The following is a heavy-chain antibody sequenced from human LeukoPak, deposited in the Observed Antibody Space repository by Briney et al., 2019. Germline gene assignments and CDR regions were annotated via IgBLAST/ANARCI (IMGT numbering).Heavy chain of an antibody. D-gene: IGHD3-10*01. CDR3: ARHVGNSGSGSYLTYFDY. CDR2: IYCSGST. J-gene: IGHJ4*02. CDR1: GGSISSYY. Sequence: SETLSLTCTVSGGSISSYYGSWIRQPPGKGLEWIGHIYCSGSTHYSPSLKSRVPISVDTSKNQFSLKLSSVTAADTAVYYCARHVGNSGSGSYLTYFDYRGQGTLVTVSS. V-gene: IGHV4-59*08.